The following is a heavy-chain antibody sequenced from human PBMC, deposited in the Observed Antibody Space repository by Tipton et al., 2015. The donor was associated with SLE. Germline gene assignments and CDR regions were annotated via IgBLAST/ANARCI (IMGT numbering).Heavy chain of an antibody. CDR2: IYYSGST. Sequence: LRLSCTVSGGSISSYYWSWIRQPPGKGLEWIGYIYYSGSTNYNPSLKSRVTISVDTSKNQFSLKLSSVTAADTAVYYCARGYDSSGYYLYYFDYWGQGTLVTVSS. J-gene: IGHJ4*02. V-gene: IGHV4-59*01. D-gene: IGHD3-22*01. CDR3: ARGYDSSGYYLYYFDY. CDR1: GGSISSYY.